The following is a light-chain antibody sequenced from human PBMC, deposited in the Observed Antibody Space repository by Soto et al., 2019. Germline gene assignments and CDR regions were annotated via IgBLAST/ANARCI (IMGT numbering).Light chain of an antibody. CDR3: QQYDTAPWT. Sequence: EIVLTQSPGTLSLSPGERATLSCRASQSVSSTSLAWYQQKSGQAPRLLIYDASSRATGIPDRFSGSRSGTDFTLTISRLEPEDFAVYYCQQYDTAPWTFGQGTKVEIK. V-gene: IGKV3-20*01. CDR1: QSVSSTS. CDR2: DAS. J-gene: IGKJ1*01.